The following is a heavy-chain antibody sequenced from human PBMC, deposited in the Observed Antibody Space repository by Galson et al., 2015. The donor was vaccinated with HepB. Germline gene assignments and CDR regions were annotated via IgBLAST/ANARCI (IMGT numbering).Heavy chain of an antibody. V-gene: IGHV3-7*01. J-gene: IGHJ4*02. CDR3: VKEAGSIWASYFDS. CDR1: GFTFSSYW. CDR2: IKQDGSEK. D-gene: IGHD2-21*01. Sequence: SLRLSCAASGFTFSSYWMSWVRQAPGKGLEWVANIKQDGSEKYYVDSVKGRFTLSRDNSKNTMYLQMNSLRADDTAVYYCVKEAGSIWASYFDSWGLGILVTVPS.